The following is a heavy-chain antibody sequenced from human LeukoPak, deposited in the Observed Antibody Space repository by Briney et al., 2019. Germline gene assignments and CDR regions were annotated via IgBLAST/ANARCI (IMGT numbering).Heavy chain of an antibody. CDR2: INHSGST. J-gene: IGHJ6*02. Sequence: SETLSLTCAVYGGSFSGYYWSWIRQPPGKGLEWIGEINHSGSTNYNPSLKSRVTISVDTSKNQFSLKLSSVTAADTAVYYCARGYYYGMDVWGQGTTVTVSS. CDR3: ARGYYYGMDV. V-gene: IGHV4-34*01. CDR1: GGSFSGYY.